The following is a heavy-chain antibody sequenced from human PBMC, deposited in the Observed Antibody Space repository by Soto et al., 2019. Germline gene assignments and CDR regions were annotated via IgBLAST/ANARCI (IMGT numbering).Heavy chain of an antibody. CDR3: AKSGAAAGNYYYYGMDV. CDR2: ISGSGGST. V-gene: IGHV3-23*01. Sequence: ESLLLSCAASGFTFSSYAMSGVRQAPGKGLEWVSAISGSGGSTYYADSVKGRFTISRDNSKNTLYLQMNSLRAEDTAVYYCAKSGAAAGNYYYYGMDVWGQGTTVTVSS. D-gene: IGHD6-13*01. CDR1: GFTFSSYA. J-gene: IGHJ6*02.